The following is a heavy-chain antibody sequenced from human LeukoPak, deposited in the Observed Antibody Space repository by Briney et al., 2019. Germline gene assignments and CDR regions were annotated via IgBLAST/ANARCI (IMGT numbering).Heavy chain of an antibody. CDR3: AIERNYDFWSGYRGMDV. CDR2: ISGDGGST. D-gene: IGHD3-3*01. V-gene: IGHV3-43*02. Sequence: GGSLRLSCAASGFTFDDYAMHWVRQAPGKGLEWVSLISGDGGSTYYADSVKGRFTISRDNSKNSLYLQMNSLRTEDTALYYCAIERNYDFWSGYRGMDVWGQGTTVTVSS. J-gene: IGHJ6*02. CDR1: GFTFDDYA.